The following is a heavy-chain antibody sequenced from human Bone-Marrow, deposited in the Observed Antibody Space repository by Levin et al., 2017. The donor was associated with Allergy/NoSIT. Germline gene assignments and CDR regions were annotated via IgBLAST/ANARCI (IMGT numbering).Heavy chain of an antibody. CDR1: GYTFTSYH. J-gene: IGHJ4*02. V-gene: IGHV1-46*01. CDR3: ARDLSGTWNFDY. CDR2: INPSDDST. Sequence: AASVKVSCKAAGYTFTSYHMHWVRQAPGLGFEWMGIINPSDDSTTYAQNFQGRVTMTRDTATSTVYMELSSLGDEDTAVYYCARDLSGTWNFDYWGQGTLVTVSS. D-gene: IGHD1-26*01.